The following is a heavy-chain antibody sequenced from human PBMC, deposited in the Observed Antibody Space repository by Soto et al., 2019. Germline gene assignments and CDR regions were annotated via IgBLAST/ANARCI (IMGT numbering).Heavy chain of an antibody. CDR2: IYPGDSDT. CDR3: ARWYSSGWYYLDY. D-gene: IGHD6-19*01. V-gene: IGHV5-51*01. Sequence: PGESLKISCKGSGYSFTSYWIAWVRQMPGKGLECMGIIYPGDSDTRYSPSFQGQVTISADKSISTAYLQWSSLKASDTAMYYCARWYSSGWYYLDYWGQGTLVTVSS. J-gene: IGHJ4*02. CDR1: GYSFTSYW.